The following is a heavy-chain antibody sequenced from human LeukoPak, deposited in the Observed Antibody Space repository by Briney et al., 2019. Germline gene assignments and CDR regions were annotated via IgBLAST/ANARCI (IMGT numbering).Heavy chain of an antibody. V-gene: IGHV3-33*06. Sequence: GGSLRLSCAASGFTSSSYGMHWVRQAPGKGLEWVAVIWYDGSNKYYADSVKGRFTISRDNSKNTLYLQMNSLRAGDTAVYYCAKGLPYCTNGVCPYYFDYWGQGTLVTVSS. CDR2: IWYDGSNK. CDR1: GFTSSSYG. D-gene: IGHD2-8*01. CDR3: AKGLPYCTNGVCPYYFDY. J-gene: IGHJ4*02.